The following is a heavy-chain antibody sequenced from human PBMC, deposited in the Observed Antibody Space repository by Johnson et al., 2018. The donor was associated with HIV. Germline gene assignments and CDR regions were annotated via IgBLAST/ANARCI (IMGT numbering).Heavy chain of an antibody. J-gene: IGHJ3*02. D-gene: IGHD4-17*01. CDR1: GFTFDAYA. CDR2: IYSGGST. V-gene: IGHV3-66*01. Sequence: VQLVESGGGLVQPGRSLRLSCAASGFTFDAYAMRWVRQAPGTRLEWVSVIYSGGSTYYAASVKGRFTISRDNSKNTLYLQMNSLRAEDTAVYYCAKAGDSQSAFDIWGQGTMVTVSS. CDR3: AKAGDSQSAFDI.